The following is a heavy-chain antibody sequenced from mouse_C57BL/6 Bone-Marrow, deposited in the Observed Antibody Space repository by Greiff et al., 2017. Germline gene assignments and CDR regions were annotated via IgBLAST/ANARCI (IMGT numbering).Heavy chain of an antibody. Sequence: VKLQESGAELVKPGASVKMSCKASGYTFTSYWITWVKQRPGQGLEWIGDIYPGSGSTNYNEKFKSKATLTVDTSSITAYMQLSSLTSEDSAVYYCARPYYSNYWYFDVWGTGTTVTVSS. CDR3: ARPYYSNYWYFDV. V-gene: IGHV1-55*01. CDR1: GYTFTSYW. D-gene: IGHD2-5*01. CDR2: IYPGSGST. J-gene: IGHJ1*03.